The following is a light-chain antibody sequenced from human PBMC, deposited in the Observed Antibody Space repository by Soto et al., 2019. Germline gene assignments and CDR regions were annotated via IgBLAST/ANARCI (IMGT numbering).Light chain of an antibody. CDR1: QSVRSN. V-gene: IGKV3-15*01. Sequence: EIVMTQSPATLSASPGERASLSFRASQSVRSNLAWYQQKPGQAPRLLIYGASTRATGIPARFSGSGSGTEFTLSIGSLQSEDFAVYYCQQYNNWPPLFGQGTRLEI. J-gene: IGKJ5*01. CDR3: QQYNNWPPL. CDR2: GAS.